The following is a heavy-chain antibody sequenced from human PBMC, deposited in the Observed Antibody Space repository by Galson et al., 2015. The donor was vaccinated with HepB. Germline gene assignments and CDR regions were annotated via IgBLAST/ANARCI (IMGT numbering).Heavy chain of an antibody. Sequence: SLRLSCAASGFTFSSYSMNWVRQAPGKGLEWVSSISSSSSDIYYADSVKGRFTISRDNAKNSLYLQMNSLRAEDTAVYYCARDPSSSWTMGPPFDYWGQGTLVTVSS. V-gene: IGHV3-21*01. J-gene: IGHJ4*02. CDR3: ARDPSSSWTMGPPFDY. D-gene: IGHD6-13*01. CDR1: GFTFSSYS. CDR2: ISSSSSDI.